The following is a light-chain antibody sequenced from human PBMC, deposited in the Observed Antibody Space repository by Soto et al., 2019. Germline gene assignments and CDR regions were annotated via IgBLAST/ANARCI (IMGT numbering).Light chain of an antibody. V-gene: IGLV2-14*01. CDR3: SSYTSTSTLVV. CDR1: SSDIGSYNY. J-gene: IGLJ3*02. Sequence: QSVLTQPASVSGSPGQSITISCTGTSSDIGSYNYVSWYQHRPGKAPKLIIYEVSHRPSGISNRFSGSQSGNTASLTISGLQAEDEADYYCSSYTSTSTLVVFGGGTQLTVL. CDR2: EVS.